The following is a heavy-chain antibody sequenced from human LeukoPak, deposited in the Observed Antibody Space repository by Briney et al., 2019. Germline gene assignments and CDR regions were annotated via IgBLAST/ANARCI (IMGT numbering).Heavy chain of an antibody. CDR2: ISSSSSYI. D-gene: IGHD6-19*01. J-gene: IGHJ4*02. Sequence: GRSLRLSCAASGFTFSSYSMNWVRQAPGKGLEWVSSISSSSSYIYYADSVKGRFTISRDNAKNSLYLQMNSLRAEDTAVYYCARDIAVAGLDYWGQGTLVTVSS. CDR1: GFTFSSYS. CDR3: ARDIAVAGLDY. V-gene: IGHV3-21*01.